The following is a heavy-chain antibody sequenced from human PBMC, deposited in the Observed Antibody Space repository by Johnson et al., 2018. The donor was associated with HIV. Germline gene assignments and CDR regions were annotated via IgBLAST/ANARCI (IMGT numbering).Heavy chain of an antibody. CDR1: GFTFTNAW. Sequence: VHLVESGGGLVKPGGSLRLSCAASGFTFTNAWMHWVRQAPGKGLEWVGRLKSRTDGETADYAAPVKGRFTISRDDSKNTLYLQINSLKTEDTALYYCTTDVPGGPYYNAFDIWGQGTMVTVSS. V-gene: IGHV3-15*01. D-gene: IGHD1-26*01. J-gene: IGHJ3*02. CDR2: LKSRTDGETA. CDR3: TTDVPGGPYYNAFDI.